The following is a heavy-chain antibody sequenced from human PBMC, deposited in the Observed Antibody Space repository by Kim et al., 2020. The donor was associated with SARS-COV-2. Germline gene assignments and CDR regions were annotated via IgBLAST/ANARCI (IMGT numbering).Heavy chain of an antibody. J-gene: IGHJ5*02. CDR3: ARVLITMIVVVNWFDP. D-gene: IGHD3-22*01. V-gene: IGHV1-18*01. Sequence: KLKDRFTMTTDTSTSKAYMELRSLRSDDTAVYYCARVLITMIVVVNWFDPWGQGTLVTVSS.